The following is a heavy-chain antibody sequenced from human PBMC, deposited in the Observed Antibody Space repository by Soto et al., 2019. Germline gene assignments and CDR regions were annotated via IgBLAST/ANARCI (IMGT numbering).Heavy chain of an antibody. CDR1: GFTFNSAW. V-gene: IGHV3-15*02. CDR2: IKSWTDGGRV. Sequence: EVPLVESGGALVKPGESLTLSCAASGFTFNSAWMTWVRQAPGKGLEWVGRIKSWTDGGRVYTAAPVKGRFTISRDDSKNTFYMQMNSLKSEDTAVYYWTTCRREKSCTSGRCYGDCAYWGQGTLVTVSS. CDR3: TTCRREKSCTSGRCYGDCAY. J-gene: IGHJ4*02. D-gene: IGHD2-8*01.